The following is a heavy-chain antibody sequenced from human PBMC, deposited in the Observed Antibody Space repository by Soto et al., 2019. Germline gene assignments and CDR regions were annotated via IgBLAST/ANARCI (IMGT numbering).Heavy chain of an antibody. J-gene: IGHJ6*02. V-gene: IGHV3-30-3*01. D-gene: IGHD2-2*02. CDR2: ISYDGSNK. Sequence: SLRLSCAASGFTFSSYAMHWARQAPGKGLEWVAVISYDGSNKYYADSVKGRFTISRDNSKNTLYLQMNSLRAEDTAVYYCARVEVVPAAIDYYYYYGMDVWGQGTTVTVSS. CDR1: GFTFSSYA. CDR3: ARVEVVPAAIDYYYYYGMDV.